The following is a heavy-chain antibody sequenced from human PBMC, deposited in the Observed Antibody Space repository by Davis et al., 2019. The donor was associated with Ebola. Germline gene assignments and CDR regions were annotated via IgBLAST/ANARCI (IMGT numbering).Heavy chain of an antibody. V-gene: IGHV2-26*01. CDR1: GFSLSNARMG. J-gene: IGHJ6*02. Sequence: SGPTLVKPTETLTLTCTVSGFSLSNARMGVSWIRQPPGKALEWLAHIFSNDEKSYSTSLKSRLTISKDTSKSQVVLTMTNMDPVDTATYYCARIRRVRIVVVTVYGMDVWGQGTTVTVPS. CDR3: ARIRRVRIVVVTVYGMDV. D-gene: IGHD2-21*02. CDR2: IFSNDEK.